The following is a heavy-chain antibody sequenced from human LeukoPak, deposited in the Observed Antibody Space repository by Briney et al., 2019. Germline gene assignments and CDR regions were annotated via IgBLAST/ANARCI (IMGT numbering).Heavy chain of an antibody. CDR3: AKDASLYSSSWYRRYYYYGMDI. Sequence: GGSMRLACPASGFTFDDYAMHWVRQAPGKGLEWVSLISGDGGSTYYADSVKGRFTISRDNSKNFLYLQMNSLRTEDTALYYCAKDASLYSSSWYRRYYYYGMDIWGQGTTVTVSS. J-gene: IGHJ6*02. D-gene: IGHD6-13*01. CDR1: GFTFDDYA. V-gene: IGHV3-43*02. CDR2: ISGDGGST.